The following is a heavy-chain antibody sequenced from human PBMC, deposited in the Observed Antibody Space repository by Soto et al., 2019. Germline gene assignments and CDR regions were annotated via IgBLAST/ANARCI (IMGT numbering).Heavy chain of an antibody. V-gene: IGHV4-59*12. J-gene: IGHJ5*02. CDR2: IFYTGST. Sequence: SETLSLTCTVSGASISTYYWSWIRQPPGKGLEWIGYIFYTGSTNYSPSLKNRVTISVDTSKSQFSLKLSSVTAADTAVYYCARDLGGIRFDPWGQGTLVTVSS. CDR1: GASISTYY. D-gene: IGHD3-10*01. CDR3: ARDLGGIRFDP.